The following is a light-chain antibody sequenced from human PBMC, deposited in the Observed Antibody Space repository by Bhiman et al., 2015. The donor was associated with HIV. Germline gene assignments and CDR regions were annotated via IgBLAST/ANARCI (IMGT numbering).Light chain of an antibody. V-gene: IGLV3-21*01. J-gene: IGLJ1*01. CDR2: YDN. Sequence: GPGKTARITCGGNNIGSKSVHWYQQKPGQAPVMVIYYDNDRPSGVSNRFSGSKSGNTASLTISGLQAEDEADYYCSSLTSSLTYVFGTGTNVTVL. CDR1: NIGSKS. CDR3: SSLTSSLTYV.